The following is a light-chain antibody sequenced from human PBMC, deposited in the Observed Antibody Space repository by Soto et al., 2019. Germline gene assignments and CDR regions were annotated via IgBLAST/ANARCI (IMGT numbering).Light chain of an antibody. J-gene: IGKJ5*01. Sequence: QMTQSPSSLSASVGDSVTITCRASQGIRKDLGWYQQKPGKAPQRLIYDASNLHPGVPSRFRGSGSGTEFSFNITSLQPEDVATYYCQQYDDLPITFGQGTRLEIK. V-gene: IGKV1-33*01. CDR2: DAS. CDR3: QQYDDLPIT. CDR1: QGIRKD.